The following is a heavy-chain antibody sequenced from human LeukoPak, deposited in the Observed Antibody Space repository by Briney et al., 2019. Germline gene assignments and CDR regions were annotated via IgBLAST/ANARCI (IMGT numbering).Heavy chain of an antibody. V-gene: IGHV3-9*01. D-gene: IGHD6-13*01. CDR3: AKAAAAGEYFQH. Sequence: PGGSLRLSCAASGFTFDDYAMHWVRQAPGKGLEWVSGISWNSGSIGYADSVKGRFTISRDNAKNSLYLQMNSLRAEDTALYYCAKAAAAGEYFQHWGQGTLVTVSS. CDR1: GFTFDDYA. J-gene: IGHJ1*01. CDR2: ISWNSGSI.